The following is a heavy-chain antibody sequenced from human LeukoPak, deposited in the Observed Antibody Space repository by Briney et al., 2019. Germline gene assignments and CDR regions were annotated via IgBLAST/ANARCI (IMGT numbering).Heavy chain of an antibody. D-gene: IGHD3-9*01. CDR3: ARVRTRRRYFGWLLSPNWFDP. CDR1: GGSFSGYY. J-gene: IGHJ5*02. V-gene: IGHV4-34*01. Sequence: PSETLSLTCAVYGGSFSGYYWSWIRQPPGKGLEWIGEINHSGSTNYSPSLKSRVTISVDTSKNQFSLKLSSVTAADTAVYYCARVRTRRRYFGWLLSPNWFDPWGQGTLVTVSS. CDR2: INHSGST.